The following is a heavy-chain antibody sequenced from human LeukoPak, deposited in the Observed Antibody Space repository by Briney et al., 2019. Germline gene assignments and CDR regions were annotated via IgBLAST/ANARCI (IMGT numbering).Heavy chain of an antibody. D-gene: IGHD6-13*01. Sequence: GESLKISCKHSEYSFPNYCIGWVRQMPGKGLEWMGIIYPDDSDTRYSPSFQGQVTISADRSISTAYLQWSSLKASDTAMYYCAIGRGGQQLGDYWGQGIQVTVSA. J-gene: IGHJ4*02. CDR2: IYPDDSDT. CDR1: EYSFPNYC. CDR3: AIGRGGQQLGDY. V-gene: IGHV5-51*01.